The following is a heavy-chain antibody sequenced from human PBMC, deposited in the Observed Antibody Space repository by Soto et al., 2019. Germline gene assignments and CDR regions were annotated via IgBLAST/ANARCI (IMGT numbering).Heavy chain of an antibody. J-gene: IGHJ4*01. CDR1: GFTFSVYS. V-gene: IGHV3-48*02. D-gene: IGHD6-19*01. Sequence: EVQLVESGGDLVQRGGSLRLSCVASGFTFSVYSMNWVRHAPGKGLEWFSYITSDTKTIKYADSVKGRFTISRDNAKNSVYLQMNSLRDEDTAVYYCARSVEGNFDYWGHGPVVTVSS. CDR3: ARSVEGNFDY. CDR2: ITSDTKTI.